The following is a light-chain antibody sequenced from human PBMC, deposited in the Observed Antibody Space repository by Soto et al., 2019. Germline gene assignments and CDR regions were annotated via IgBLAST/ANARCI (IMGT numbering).Light chain of an antibody. CDR3: QQYGSSGT. CDR1: QSVSSSY. Sequence: EIVLTQSPGTLSLSPWERATLSCRASQSVSSSYLAWYQQKPAQAPRLLIYGASSRATGIPDRFSGSGSGTDFTLTISRLEPEDFAVYYCQQYGSSGTFGQGTKVDIK. J-gene: IGKJ1*01. V-gene: IGKV3-20*01. CDR2: GAS.